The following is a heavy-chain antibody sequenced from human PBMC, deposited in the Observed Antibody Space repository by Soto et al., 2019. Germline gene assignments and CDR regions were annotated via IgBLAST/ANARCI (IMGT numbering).Heavy chain of an antibody. V-gene: IGHV3-30*18. CDR3: AKDESPLTEDAFYCYYMDV. D-gene: IGHD7-27*01. CDR1: GFTFSSYG. Sequence: QVQLVESGGGVVQPGRSLRLSCAASGFTFSSYGMHWVRQAPGKGLEWVAVISYGGSNTYYADSVKGRFTISRDNSKNTLYLQMNSLRAEDTAVYYCAKDESPLTEDAFYCYYMDVWGKGTTVTVSS. J-gene: IGHJ6*03. CDR2: ISYGGSNT.